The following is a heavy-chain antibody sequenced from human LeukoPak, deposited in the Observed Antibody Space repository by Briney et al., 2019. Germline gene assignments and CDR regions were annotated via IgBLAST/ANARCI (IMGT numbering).Heavy chain of an antibody. CDR2: IYYSGST. CDR1: GGSISSSSYY. V-gene: IGHV4-39*07. D-gene: IGHD1-26*01. J-gene: IGHJ4*02. Sequence: SETLSLTCTVSGGSISSSSYYWGWIRQPPGKGLEWIGGIYYSGSTYYSPSLKSRVIISVDTSKNQFSLKLSSVTAADTAVYYCARLAYSGRLGFDYWGQGTLVTVSS. CDR3: ARLAYSGRLGFDY.